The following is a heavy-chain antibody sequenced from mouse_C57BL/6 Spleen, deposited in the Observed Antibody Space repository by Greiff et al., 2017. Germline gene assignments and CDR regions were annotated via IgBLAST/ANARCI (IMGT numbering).Heavy chain of an antibody. CDR3: ARGQLRPFDY. D-gene: IGHD3-2*02. CDR1: GYTFTSYW. J-gene: IGHJ2*01. CDR2: IDQSDSYT. Sequence: QVQLQQPGAELVMPGASVKLSCTASGYTFTSYWMHWVKQRPGQGLEWIGEIDQSDSYTTYNQKFKGKSRLTVDKSSSTAYMQLSSLTSEDSAVYYCARGQLRPFDYWGQGTTLTVSS. V-gene: IGHV1-69*01.